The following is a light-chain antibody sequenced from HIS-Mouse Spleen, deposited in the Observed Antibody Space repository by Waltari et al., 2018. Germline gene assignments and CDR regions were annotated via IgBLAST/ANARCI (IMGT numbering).Light chain of an antibody. CDR3: QQRSNWLT. CDR1: QSVSSY. V-gene: IGKV3-11*01. Sequence: EIVLTQSPATLSLYPWERATLSCRASQSVSSYLSWYQQKPGQAPRLLIYDASNRATGIPARFSGSGSGTDFTLTISSLEPEDFAVYYCQQRSNWLTFGGGTKVEIK. CDR2: DAS. J-gene: IGKJ4*01.